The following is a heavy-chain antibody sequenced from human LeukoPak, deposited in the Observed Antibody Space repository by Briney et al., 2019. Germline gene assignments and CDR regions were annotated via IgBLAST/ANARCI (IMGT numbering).Heavy chain of an antibody. D-gene: IGHD3-10*01. CDR2: ISSSGSTI. CDR3: ASPAGGSGSYYYYYYGMDV. J-gene: IGHJ6*02. CDR1: GFTFSDYC. V-gene: IGHV3-11*01. Sequence: GGSLRLSCAASGFTFSDYCMSWIRQAPGKGLEWVSYISSSGSTIYYADSVKGRFTISRDNAKNSLYLQMNSLRAEDTAVYYCASPAGGSGSYYYYYYGMDVWGQGTTVTVSS.